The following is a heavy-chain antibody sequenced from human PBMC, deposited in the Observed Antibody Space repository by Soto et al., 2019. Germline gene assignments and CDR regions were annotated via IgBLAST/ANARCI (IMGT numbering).Heavy chain of an antibody. D-gene: IGHD2-15*01. CDR1: GGTFSSYA. Sequence: WASVKVSCKASGGTFSSYAISWVRQAPGQGLEWMGGIIPIFGTANYAQKFQGRVTITADESTSTAYMELSSLRSEVTAVYYCAREGIVVVVAATRNGPHPYYGMDVWGQGTTVTVSS. J-gene: IGHJ6*02. CDR3: AREGIVVVVAATRNGPHPYYGMDV. CDR2: IIPIFGTA. V-gene: IGHV1-69*13.